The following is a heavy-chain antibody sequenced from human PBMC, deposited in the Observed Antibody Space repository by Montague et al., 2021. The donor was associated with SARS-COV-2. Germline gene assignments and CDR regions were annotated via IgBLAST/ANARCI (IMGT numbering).Heavy chain of an antibody. Sequence: SETLSLTCSFSGSSISTGSYYWGWIRQPPRKGLEWIGSIYYSGDTYSNPSLKSRVTISVDTSKNQFSLRLSSVTAADTAVYYCVRGGDYTDYGRVDYWGQGTLVIVSS. CDR1: GSSISTGSYY. CDR3: VRGGDYTDYGRVDY. CDR2: IYYSGDT. D-gene: IGHD4-11*01. J-gene: IGHJ4*02. V-gene: IGHV4-39*01.